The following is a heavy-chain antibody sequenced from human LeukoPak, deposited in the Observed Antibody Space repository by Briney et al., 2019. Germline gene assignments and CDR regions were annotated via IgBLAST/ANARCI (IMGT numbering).Heavy chain of an antibody. CDR2: INPKSGGT. V-gene: IGHV1-2*02. CDR1: GYTFTDYF. Sequence: ASVKVSCKASGYTFTDYFMNWVRQAPGQGLEWMGWINPKSGGTVYAQKFRDRFTMTRDTSISTVYMELSTLRSDDTAMYYCARDPSQYYYMDVWGRGTTVTISS. CDR3: ARDPSQYYYMDV. J-gene: IGHJ6*03.